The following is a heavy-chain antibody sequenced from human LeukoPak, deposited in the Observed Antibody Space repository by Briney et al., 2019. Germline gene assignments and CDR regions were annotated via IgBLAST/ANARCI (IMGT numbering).Heavy chain of an antibody. CDR2: IYYSGST. CDR1: GGSINTTTYY. Sequence: PSETLSLTCSVSGGSINTTTYYWGWIRQPPGKGLEWIGSIYYSGSTYYNPSLKSRGTISVDTSKNQFSLKLSSVTAADTAVYYCARGIGYFDWLPYVYYYYYYMDVWGKGTTVTVSS. D-gene: IGHD3-9*01. V-gene: IGHV4-39*07. CDR3: ARGIGYFDWLPYVYYYYYYMDV. J-gene: IGHJ6*03.